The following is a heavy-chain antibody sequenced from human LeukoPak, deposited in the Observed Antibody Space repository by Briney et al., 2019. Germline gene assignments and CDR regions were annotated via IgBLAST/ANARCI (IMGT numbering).Heavy chain of an antibody. D-gene: IGHD3-22*01. CDR1: GGSISSYY. Sequence: SSESLSLTCTVSGGSISSYYWSWIRQPAGKGLEWIGRIYTSGSTNYNPSLKSRVTMSVDTSKNQFSLKLSSVTAADTAVYYCARYYYDSSGYYYDAFDIWGQGTMVTVSS. J-gene: IGHJ3*02. V-gene: IGHV4-4*07. CDR2: IYTSGST. CDR3: ARYYYDSSGYYYDAFDI.